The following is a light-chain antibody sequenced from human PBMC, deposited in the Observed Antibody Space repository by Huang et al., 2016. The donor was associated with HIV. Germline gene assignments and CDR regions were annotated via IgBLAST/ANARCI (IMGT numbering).Light chain of an antibody. Sequence: EIVLTPSPATLSLSPGESATLSCRTSQSVFSYLAWYQQRPGQAPRLLIYDASNRATGVSARFSGSGSGTDFALTISSLESEDFAVYYCQQRSAWPRTFGQGTKLEI. CDR1: QSVFSY. CDR2: DAS. V-gene: IGKV3-11*01. J-gene: IGKJ2*01. CDR3: QQRSAWPRT.